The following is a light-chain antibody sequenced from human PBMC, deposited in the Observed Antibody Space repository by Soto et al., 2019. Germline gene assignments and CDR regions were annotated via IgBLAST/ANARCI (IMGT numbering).Light chain of an antibody. CDR2: GAY. CDR1: QTVNCD. CDR3: QQYNDWPRT. V-gene: IGKV3-15*01. J-gene: IGKJ1*01. Sequence: DIVLTQSPVTLSASPGESATLSCRASQTVNCDLAWYQQKPGQAPRLLIYGAYIRAVGIPARFSGSGSGADFTLTIRSLQSEDFALYFCQQYNDWPRTFGQGTKVDIK.